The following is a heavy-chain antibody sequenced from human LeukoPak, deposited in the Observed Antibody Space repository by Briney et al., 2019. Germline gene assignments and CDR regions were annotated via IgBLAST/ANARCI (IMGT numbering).Heavy chain of an antibody. CDR1: GGSISSSSYY. V-gene: IGHV4-39*01. J-gene: IGHJ4*02. Sequence: SETLSLTCTVSGGSISSSSYYWGWIRQPPGKGLEWIGSIYYSGSTYYNPSLKSRVTISVDTSKNQFSLKLSSVTAADTAVYYCVSFYYGDYEDYWGQGTLVIVSP. CDR2: IYYSGST. CDR3: VSFYYGDYEDY. D-gene: IGHD4-17*01.